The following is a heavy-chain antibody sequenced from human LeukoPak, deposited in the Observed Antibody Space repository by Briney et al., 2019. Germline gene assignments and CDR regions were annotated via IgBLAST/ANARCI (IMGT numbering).Heavy chain of an antibody. CDR2: INHSGST. Sequence: SETLSLTCAVYGGSFSGYYWSWIRQPPGKSLEWIGEINHSGSTNYNPSLKSRVNISVDTSKNQLSLRLSSVTAADTAVYYCARKGGGQLVNTRRWFDPWGQGTLVTVSS. D-gene: IGHD6-13*01. J-gene: IGHJ5*02. CDR1: GGSFSGYY. CDR3: ARKGGGQLVNTRRWFDP. V-gene: IGHV4-34*01.